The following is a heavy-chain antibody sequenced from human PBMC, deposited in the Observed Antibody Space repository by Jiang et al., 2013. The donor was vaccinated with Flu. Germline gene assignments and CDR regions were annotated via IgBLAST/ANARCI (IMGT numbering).Heavy chain of an antibody. CDR2: MKPNSGYT. CDR3: ARDDGSYARWIGH. D-gene: IGHD2-15*01. J-gene: IGHJ4*02. V-gene: IGHV1-8*02. CDR1: GYSFTSYN. Sequence: QLLESGAEVKKPGASVRVSCKTFGYSFTSYNIIWVRQAAGRGLEFMGWMKPNSGYTVYAQQFQGRVTMTRETSASTAYMELSSLRSDDTAVYYCARDDGSYARWIGHWGQGTLVTVSS.